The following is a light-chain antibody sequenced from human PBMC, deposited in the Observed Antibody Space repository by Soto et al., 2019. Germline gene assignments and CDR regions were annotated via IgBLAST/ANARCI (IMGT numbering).Light chain of an antibody. CDR2: EAS. V-gene: IGKV1-5*03. CDR3: QQYNDYSAWT. J-gene: IGKJ1*01. CDR1: QSISSY. Sequence: DIQITQSPSSLSAFVGDRVTISCRASQSISSYLSWYQQKPGKAPTLLIYEASILQNGVPSRFSGTESGTEFTLTISSLRPDDFATYYCQQYNDYSAWTFGQGTKVDIK.